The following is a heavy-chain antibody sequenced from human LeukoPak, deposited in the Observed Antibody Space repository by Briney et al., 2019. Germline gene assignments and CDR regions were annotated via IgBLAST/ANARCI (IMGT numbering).Heavy chain of an antibody. Sequence: GGSLRLSCAASGFTFSTYSLNRVRQAPGKGLEWVSYISSSGGSTYYADSVKGRVTISRDNSKNTLYLQMNSLRADDTAVYYCARRVPNFPPDYWGQGTLVTVSS. CDR2: ISSSGGST. D-gene: IGHD5-24*01. J-gene: IGHJ4*02. V-gene: IGHV3-48*01. CDR3: ARRVPNFPPDY. CDR1: GFTFSTYS.